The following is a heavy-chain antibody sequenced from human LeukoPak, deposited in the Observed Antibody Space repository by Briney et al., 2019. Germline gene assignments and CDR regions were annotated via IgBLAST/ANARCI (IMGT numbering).Heavy chain of an antibody. CDR3: ARVVHYGSGPAVG. CDR2: INGDGRNI. J-gene: IGHJ4*02. Sequence: GGSLRLSCVASGFTFSSYWMHWVRQDPRKGLVWVSRINGDGRNINYADSVRGRFTISRDNAKNSVHLQMNSLRAEDTAVYYCARVVHYGSGPAVGWGQGTLVTVSS. D-gene: IGHD3-10*01. CDR1: GFTFSSYW. V-gene: IGHV3-74*01.